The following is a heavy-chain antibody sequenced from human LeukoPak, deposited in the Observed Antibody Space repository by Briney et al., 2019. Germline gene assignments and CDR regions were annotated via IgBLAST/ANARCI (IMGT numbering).Heavy chain of an antibody. D-gene: IGHD6-13*01. CDR1: GFTFSGYS. V-gene: IGHV3-21*01. CDR2: ISTTSDYI. CDR3: ARGGIYSQGFDY. J-gene: IGHJ4*02. Sequence: GGSLRLSCAASGFTFSGYSMTWVRQAPGKGLEWVSSISTTSDYIHYADSLKGRVAISRDNAKNSLYLQTNSLRAEDTAIYYCARGGIYSQGFDYGGQGSLATVSA.